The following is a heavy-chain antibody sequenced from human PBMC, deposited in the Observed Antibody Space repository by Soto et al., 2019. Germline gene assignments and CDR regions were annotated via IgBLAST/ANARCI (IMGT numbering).Heavy chain of an antibody. V-gene: IGHV4-39*01. CDR3: ARHSKGYSGYESDYYYYYMDV. CDR2: IYYSGST. Sequence: PSETLSLTCTVSGGSISSSSYYWGWIRQPPGKGLEWIGSIYYSGSTYYNPSLKSRVTISVDTSKNQFSLKLSSVTAADTAVYYCARHSKGYSGYESDYYYYYMDVWGKGTTVTVSS. D-gene: IGHD5-12*01. CDR1: GGSISSSSYY. J-gene: IGHJ6*03.